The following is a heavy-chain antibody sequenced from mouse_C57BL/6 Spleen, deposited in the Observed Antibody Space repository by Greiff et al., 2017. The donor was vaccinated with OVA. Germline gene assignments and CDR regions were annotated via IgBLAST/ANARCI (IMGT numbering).Heavy chain of an antibody. CDR1: GFNIKDYY. J-gene: IGHJ2*01. D-gene: IGHD1-1*01. CDR2: IDPEDGET. V-gene: IGHV14-2*01. Sequence: VQLKESGAELVKPGASVKLSCTASGFNIKDYYMHWVKQRTEQGLEWIGRIDPEDGETKYAPKFQGKATITADTSSNTAYLQLSSLTSEDSAVYYCATRYYYGSFYFDYWGQGTTLTVSS. CDR3: ATRYYYGSFYFDY.